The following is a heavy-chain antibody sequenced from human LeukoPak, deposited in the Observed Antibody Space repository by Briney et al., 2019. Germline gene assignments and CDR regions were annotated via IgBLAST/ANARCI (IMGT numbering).Heavy chain of an antibody. J-gene: IGHJ3*02. D-gene: IGHD1-26*01. CDR1: GFTFSSYS. CDR2: ISSSSSYI. CDR3: ARSGNSGSYDAFDI. Sequence: KTGGSLRLSCAASGFTFSSYSMNWVRQAPGKGLEWVSSISSSSSYIYYADSVKGRFTTSRDNAKNSLYLQMNSLRAEDTAVYYCARSGNSGSYDAFDIWGQRTMVTVSS. V-gene: IGHV3-21*01.